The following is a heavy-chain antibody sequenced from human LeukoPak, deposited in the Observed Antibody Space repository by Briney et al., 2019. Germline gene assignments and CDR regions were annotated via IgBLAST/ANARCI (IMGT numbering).Heavy chain of an antibody. V-gene: IGHV3-21*01. CDR3: ARDLRDSSSWYWYYYYMDV. J-gene: IGHJ6*03. Sequence: NPGGSLRLSCAASGFTFSSYSMNWVRQAPGKGLEWVSSISSSSSYIYYADPVKGRFTISRDNAKNSLYLQMNSLRAEDTAVYYCARDLRDSSSWYWYYYYMDVWGKGTTVTVSS. D-gene: IGHD6-13*01. CDR1: GFTFSSYS. CDR2: ISSSSSYI.